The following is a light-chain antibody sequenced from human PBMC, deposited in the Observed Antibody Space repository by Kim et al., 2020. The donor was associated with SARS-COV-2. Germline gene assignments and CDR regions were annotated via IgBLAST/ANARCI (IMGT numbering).Light chain of an antibody. Sequence: SYELTQPPSVSVSSGQTASITCSGDKLGDKYACWYQQKPGQSPVLVIYQDSKRPSGIPERFSGSNSGNTATLTISGTQAMDEADYYCQAWDSSTYVFGTG. CDR1: KLGDKY. CDR2: QDS. J-gene: IGLJ1*01. V-gene: IGLV3-1*01. CDR3: QAWDSSTYV.